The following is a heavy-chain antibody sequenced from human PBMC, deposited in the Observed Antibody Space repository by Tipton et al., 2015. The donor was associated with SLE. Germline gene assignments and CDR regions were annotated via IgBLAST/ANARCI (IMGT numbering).Heavy chain of an antibody. Sequence: VQLVQSGGGLVQPGGSLRLSCAASGFTFSSYSMNWVRQAPGKGLEGVAYISSSSSTIYYADSVKGRFTISRDNAKNSLYLQMNSLRAEDTAVYYCARGGYSYGSYSDLYWGQGTLVTVSS. J-gene: IGHJ4*02. D-gene: IGHD5-18*01. V-gene: IGHV3-48*01. CDR1: GFTFSSYS. CDR2: ISSSSSTI. CDR3: ARGGYSYGSYSDLY.